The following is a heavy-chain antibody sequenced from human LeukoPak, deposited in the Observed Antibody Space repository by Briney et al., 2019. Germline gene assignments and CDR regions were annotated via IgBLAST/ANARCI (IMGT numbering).Heavy chain of an antibody. Sequence: GGSLRLACAASGFTFSSYTINWVRQAPGEGLECVSSISSSSTYIYYADSVRGRFSVSRDYAKNSLYLQMNSLRGDDTAVYYCARGVGATSRLYFDYWGQGTLVTVSS. V-gene: IGHV3-21*01. CDR2: ISSSSTYI. D-gene: IGHD1-26*01. CDR1: GFTFSSYT. J-gene: IGHJ4*02. CDR3: ARGVGATSRLYFDY.